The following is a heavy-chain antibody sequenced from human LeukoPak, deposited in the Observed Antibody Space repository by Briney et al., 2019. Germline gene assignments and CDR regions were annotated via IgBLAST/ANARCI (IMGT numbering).Heavy chain of an antibody. CDR1: GFTFSDHN. CDR3: ARDAGLNG. V-gene: IGHV3-72*01. CDR2: TRHKAKNYTT. Sequence: PAGGSLRLSCAASGFTFSDHNMEWVRQAPGKGLEWVGRTRHKAKNYTTEYAASVKGRFIISRDDSKDSVYLQMNSLKIEDTAMYYCARDAGLNGWGQGTTVTVSS. D-gene: IGHD3/OR15-3a*01. J-gene: IGHJ6*02.